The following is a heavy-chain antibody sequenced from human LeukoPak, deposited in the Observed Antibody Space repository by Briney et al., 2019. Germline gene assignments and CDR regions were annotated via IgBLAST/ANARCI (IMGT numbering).Heavy chain of an antibody. J-gene: IGHJ4*02. CDR3: ARFLEWSHSFDY. CDR1: GGSFSGYY. CDR2: INHSGST. D-gene: IGHD3-3*01. Sequence: SETLSLTCAVYGGSFSGYYWSWIRQPPGKGLEWIGEINHSGSTNYNPSLKSRVTISVDTSKNQFSLKLNSVTAADTAVYYCARFLEWSHSFDYWGQGTLVTVSS. V-gene: IGHV4-34*01.